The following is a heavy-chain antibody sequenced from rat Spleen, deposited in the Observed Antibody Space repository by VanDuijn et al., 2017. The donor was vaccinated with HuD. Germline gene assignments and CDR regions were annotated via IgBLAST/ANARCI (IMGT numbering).Heavy chain of an antibody. V-gene: IGHV5-20*01. D-gene: IGHD1-11*01. CDR2: ISYDGSST. CDR3: TTYGGLRSWVAY. J-gene: IGHJ3*01. Sequence: EVQLVESDGGLVQPGRSLKLSCAASEFTFSDYYMAWVRQAPTKGLEWVATISYDGSSTYYRDSVKGRFTISRDNAKSTLYLQMDSLRSEDTATYYCTTYGGLRSWVAYWGQGTLVTVSS. CDR1: EFTFSDYY.